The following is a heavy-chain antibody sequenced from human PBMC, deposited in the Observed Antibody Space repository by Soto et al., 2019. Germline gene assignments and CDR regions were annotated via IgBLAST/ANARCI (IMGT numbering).Heavy chain of an antibody. Sequence: PSETLSLTCTVSGGSISSYYWSWIRQPPGKGLEWIGYIYYSGSTNYNPSLKSRVTISVDTSKNQFSLKLSSVTAADTAVYYCARDRGDYDSSGYHFDYWGQGTLVTVSS. CDR3: ARDRGDYDSSGYHFDY. CDR1: GGSISSYY. D-gene: IGHD3-22*01. V-gene: IGHV4-59*01. J-gene: IGHJ4*02. CDR2: IYYSGST.